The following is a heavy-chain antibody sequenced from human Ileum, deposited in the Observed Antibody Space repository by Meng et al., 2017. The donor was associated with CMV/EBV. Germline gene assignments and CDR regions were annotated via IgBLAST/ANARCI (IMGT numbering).Heavy chain of an antibody. CDR1: GFTFSSCA. J-gene: IGHJ4*02. V-gene: IGHV3-30*04. CDR3: ARGSPLNPKDTSVYRHFDY. Sequence: GESLKISCAASGFTFSSCAMNWVRQAPGKGLEWVAVISFDGSEKYYTDSVKGRFTISRDGSKNTLYLEMDSLRAEDTAVYFCARGSPLNPKDTSVYRHFDYWGRGTLVTVSS. CDR2: ISFDGSEK. D-gene: IGHD5/OR15-5a*01.